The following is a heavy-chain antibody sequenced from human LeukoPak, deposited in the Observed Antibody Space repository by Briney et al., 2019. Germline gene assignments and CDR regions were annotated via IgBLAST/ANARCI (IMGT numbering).Heavy chain of an antibody. J-gene: IGHJ4*02. V-gene: IGHV3-7*01. D-gene: IGHD6-13*01. CDR3: LRPAAAGINRSYFDY. CDR1: GFTFSSYW. Sequence: GGSLRLSCAASGFTFSSYWMSWVRQAPGKGLEWVANIKQDGSEKYYVDSVKGRFTISRDNAKNSLYLQMNSLRAEDTAVYYCLRPAAAGINRSYFDYWGQGTLVTVSS. CDR2: IKQDGSEK.